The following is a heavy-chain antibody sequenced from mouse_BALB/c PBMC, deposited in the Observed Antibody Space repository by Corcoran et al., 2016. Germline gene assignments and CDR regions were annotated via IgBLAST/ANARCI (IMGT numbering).Heavy chain of an antibody. CDR3: ALRAHSDSGCAY. D-gene: IGHD2-4*01. CDR1: EVSLRNSDMG. CDR2: IWRDDDK. V-gene: IGHV8-5*01. J-gene: IGHJ3*01. Sequence: QVTLKESGPGILKSSQTLRLTCSFSEVSLRNSDMGVGWIRQPSGKGLEWLAHIWRDDDKYYNPSLKSQLTISRDTSGNHVFLMITSVDTADTATYYCALRAHSDSGCAYWGQGTLVTVSA.